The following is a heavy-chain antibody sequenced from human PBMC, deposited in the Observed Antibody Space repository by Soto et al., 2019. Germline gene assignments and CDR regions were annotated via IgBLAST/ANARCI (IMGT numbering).Heavy chain of an antibody. J-gene: IGHJ3*02. V-gene: IGHV4-30-4*01. Sequence: QVQLQESGPGLVKPSQTLSLTCTVSGGSISSGDYYWSWIRQPPGKGLEWIGYIYYSGSTYYNPSRNGRVTMSVDTSKNQCSLKRSAVTAADTAVYYCARCRAGDGTMIVVVQLQPNAFDIWGQGTMVTVSS. CDR2: IYYSGST. CDR1: GGSISSGDYY. D-gene: IGHD3-22*01. CDR3: ARCRAGDGTMIVVVQLQPNAFDI.